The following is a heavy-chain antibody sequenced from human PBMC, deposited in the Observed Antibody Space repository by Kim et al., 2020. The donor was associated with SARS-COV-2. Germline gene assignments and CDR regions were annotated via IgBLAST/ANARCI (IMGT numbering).Heavy chain of an antibody. V-gene: IGHV4-59*08. J-gene: IGHJ6*02. Sequence: SETLSLSCTVCGGSISSYYWNWIRQPPGKGPEWIGYIYYSGSTNYNTSLKSRVTISVDTSKNQFSLKLSSVTAADTAVYYCARHNGASYSSGWYYYYYGMDVWGQGTTVTVSS. CDR3: ARHNGASYSSGWYYYYYGMDV. CDR2: IYYSGST. CDR1: GGSISSYY. D-gene: IGHD6-19*01.